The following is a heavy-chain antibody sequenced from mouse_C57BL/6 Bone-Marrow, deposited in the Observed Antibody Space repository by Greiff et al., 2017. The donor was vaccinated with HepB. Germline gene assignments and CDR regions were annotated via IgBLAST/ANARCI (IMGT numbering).Heavy chain of an antibody. D-gene: IGHD2-1*01. CDR3: ARDGYGHYAAY. CDR1: GYTFTDYY. CDR2: INPYNGGT. J-gene: IGHJ3*01. V-gene: IGHV1-19*01. Sequence: EVQLQESGPVLVKPGASVKMSCKASGYTFTDYYMNWVKQSHGKSLEWIGVINPYNGGTSYNQKFKGKATLTVDKSSSTAYMELNSLTSEDSAVYYCARDGYGHYAAYWGQGTLVTVSA.